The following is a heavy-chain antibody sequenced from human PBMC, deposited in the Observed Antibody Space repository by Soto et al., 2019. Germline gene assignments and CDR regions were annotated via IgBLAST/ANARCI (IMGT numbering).Heavy chain of an antibody. J-gene: IGHJ4*02. Sequence: TLCLTGTVSGASINSGGYYWSWLRQLPGKGLEWIGYIYFSGSTYYNPSFESRLNISLATSQNQFTLKLSSVTAADTAFYSCASGNAWEVLLAYWGQGTLVTVSS. D-gene: IGHD1-26*01. V-gene: IGHV4-31*03. CDR3: ASGNAWEVLLAY. CDR2: IYFSGST. CDR1: GASINSGGYY.